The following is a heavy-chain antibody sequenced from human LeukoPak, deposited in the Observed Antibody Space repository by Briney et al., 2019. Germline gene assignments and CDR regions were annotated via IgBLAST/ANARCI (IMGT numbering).Heavy chain of an antibody. CDR2: IFPSGGEI. CDR1: GFTFSSYE. J-gene: IGHJ4*02. CDR3: ATYRQVLLPFES. D-gene: IGHD2-8*02. Sequence: GGSLRLSCAASGFTFSSYEMNWVRQPPGKGLEWVSSIFPSGGEIHYAYSVRGRFTISRDNSKSTLSLQMNSLRAEDTAIYYCATYRQVLLPFESWGQGTLVTVSS. V-gene: IGHV3-23*01.